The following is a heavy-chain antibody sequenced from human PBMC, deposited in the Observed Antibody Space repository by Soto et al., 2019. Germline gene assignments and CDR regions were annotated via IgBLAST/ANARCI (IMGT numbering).Heavy chain of an antibody. CDR1: GFTFSDYY. D-gene: IGHD2-15*01. CDR3: ARALRGGNYYYYYMDV. Sequence: GGSLRLSCAASGFTFSDYYMSWIRQAPGKGLEWVSYISSSGSTIYYADSVKGRFTISRDNAKNSLYLQMNSLRAEDTAVYYCARALRGGNYYYYYMDVWGKGTTVTVSS. J-gene: IGHJ6*03. V-gene: IGHV3-11*01. CDR2: ISSSGSTI.